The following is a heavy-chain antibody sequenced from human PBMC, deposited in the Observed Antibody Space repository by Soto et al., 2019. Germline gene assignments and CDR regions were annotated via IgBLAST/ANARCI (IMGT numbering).Heavy chain of an antibody. CDR2: ITSSSIYL. CDR3: ARDTNFYASGSGVDY. Sequence: EVQLVESGGGLVKPGGSLRLSCAASGFTFSSYSMNWVRQAPGKGLEWVSSITSSSIYLHYGDSVKGRFTISSDNAQSSLYLQMNSLRGEDTAVYYCARDTNFYASGSGVDYWGQGTLVTVSS. J-gene: IGHJ4*02. D-gene: IGHD3-10*01. V-gene: IGHV3-21*01. CDR1: GFTFSSYS.